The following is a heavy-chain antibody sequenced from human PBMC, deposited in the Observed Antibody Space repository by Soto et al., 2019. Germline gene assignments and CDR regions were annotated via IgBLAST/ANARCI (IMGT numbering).Heavy chain of an antibody. CDR3: ARVFYDSIMTQHYFFDY. CDR1: GGTFSSYA. D-gene: IGHD3-22*01. Sequence: QVKLVQSGAEVKKPGSSVKVSCKASGGTFSSYAISWVRQAPGQGLEWMGGINPIFGTANYAQKFQGRVTITADESTSTAYMELSSLRSEDTAVYYCARVFYDSIMTQHYFFDYWGQGTLVTVSS. V-gene: IGHV1-69*12. CDR2: INPIFGTA. J-gene: IGHJ4*02.